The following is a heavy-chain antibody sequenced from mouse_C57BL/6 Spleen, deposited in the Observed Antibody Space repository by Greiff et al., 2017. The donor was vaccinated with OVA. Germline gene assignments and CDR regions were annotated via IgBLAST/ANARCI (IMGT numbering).Heavy chain of an antibody. J-gene: IGHJ2*01. CDR2: IDPNSGGT. CDR1: GYTFTSYW. CDR3: AILFATTVVARGD. D-gene: IGHD1-1*01. Sequence: VQLQQSGAELVKPGASVKLSCKASGYTFTSYWMHWVKQRPGRGLEWIGRIDPNSGGTKYNEKFKSKATLTVDKPSSTAYMQLSSLTSEDSAVYYCAILFATTVVARGDWGQGTTLTVSS. V-gene: IGHV1-72*01.